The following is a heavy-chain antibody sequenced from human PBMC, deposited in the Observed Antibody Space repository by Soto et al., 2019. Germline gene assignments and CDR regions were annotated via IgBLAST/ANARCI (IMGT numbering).Heavy chain of an antibody. J-gene: IGHJ4*01. Sequence: QVQLRESGPGLVRPSETLSLSCSVSGASLNDFSWSWIRQPPGRGLAWIGYVSYSGRTTYSPSLKSRVTISLDTSKNAFSLNLTSMTAAGTAMYYCARHVLGQARQRLLVDYWGHGTLATVS. V-gene: IGHV4-59*08. CDR1: GASLNDFS. CDR3: ARHVLGQARQRLLVDY. D-gene: IGHD3-3*01. CDR2: VSYSGRT.